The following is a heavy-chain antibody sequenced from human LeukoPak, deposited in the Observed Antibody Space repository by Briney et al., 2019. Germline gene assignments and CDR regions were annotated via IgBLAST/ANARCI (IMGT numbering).Heavy chain of an antibody. J-gene: IGHJ4*02. V-gene: IGHV3-7*02. CDR3: ARARRGYVRLDY. D-gene: IGHD5-12*01. CDR1: GFTFSSYW. Sequence: PGGSLRLSCAASGFTFSSYWMNWVRQAPGKGLEWVANIKQDGSEKYYVDSVKGRFTISRDNAKSSVYLQMNSLRAEDTAVYYCARARRGYVRLDYWGQGTLVTVSS. CDR2: IKQDGSEK.